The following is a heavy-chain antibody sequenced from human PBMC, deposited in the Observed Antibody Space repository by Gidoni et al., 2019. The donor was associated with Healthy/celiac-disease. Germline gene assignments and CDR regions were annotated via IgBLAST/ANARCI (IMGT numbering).Heavy chain of an antibody. CDR1: GSTFTSYD. D-gene: IGHD3-3*01. CDR2: MNPNSGNT. Sequence: QVQLVQSGAEVKKPGASVKVSCKASGSTFTSYDINWVRQATGQGLEWMGWMNPNSGNTGYAQKFQGRVTMTRNTSISTAYMELSSLRSEDTAVYYCARVGYDFWSGYYRWNYYYYYMDVWGKGTTVTVSS. CDR3: ARVGYDFWSGYYRWNYYYYYMDV. V-gene: IGHV1-8*01. J-gene: IGHJ6*03.